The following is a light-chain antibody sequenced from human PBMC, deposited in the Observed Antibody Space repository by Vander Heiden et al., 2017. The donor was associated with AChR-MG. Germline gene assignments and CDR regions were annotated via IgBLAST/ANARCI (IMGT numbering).Light chain of an antibody. CDR2: DAS. J-gene: IGKJ1*01. CDR3: QQRSHWPPWA. V-gene: IGKV3-11*01. Sequence: EIVLTQSPATLSLSPGERATLSCRASQSVSSYLAWYQQKPGQAPRLLIYDASNRATGLPAGFRGSGSGPDFTLPLSRLGPDDFAVYYCQQRSHWPPWAFGQGTKVDIK. CDR1: QSVSSY.